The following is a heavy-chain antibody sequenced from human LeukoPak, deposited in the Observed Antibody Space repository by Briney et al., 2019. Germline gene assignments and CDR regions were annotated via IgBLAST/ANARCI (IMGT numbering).Heavy chain of an antibody. D-gene: IGHD2-15*01. V-gene: IGHV3-23*01. CDR1: GFTFSSYA. J-gene: IGHJ4*02. CDR2: ISGSRGTT. CDR3: AKIDCSGGSCYNY. Sequence: PGGSLRLSCAASGFTFSSYAMSWVRQAPGKGLEWVSAISGSRGTTYYADSVKGRFTISRDNSKNTLYLQMNRLRAEDTAVYYCAKIDCSGGSCYNYWGQGTLVTVSS.